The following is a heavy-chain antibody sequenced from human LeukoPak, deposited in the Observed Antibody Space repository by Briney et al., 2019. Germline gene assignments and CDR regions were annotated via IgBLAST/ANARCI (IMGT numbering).Heavy chain of an antibody. CDR2: ISYDGSNK. D-gene: IGHD6-6*01. CDR1: GFTFSSYA. J-gene: IGHJ4*02. V-gene: IGHV3-30-3*01. CDR3: ARSQRIAVPFH. Sequence: GGSLRLSCAASGFTFSSYAMHWVRQAPGKGLEWVAVISYDGSNKYYADSVKGRFTISRDNSKNTLYLQMNSLRAEDTAVYYCARSQRIAVPFHWGQGTLVTVSS.